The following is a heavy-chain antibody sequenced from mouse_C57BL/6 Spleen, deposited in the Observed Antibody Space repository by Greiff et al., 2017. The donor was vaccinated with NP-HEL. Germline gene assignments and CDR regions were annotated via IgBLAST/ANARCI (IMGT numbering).Heavy chain of an antibody. V-gene: IGHV1-61*01. J-gene: IGHJ3*01. Sequence: QVQLQQPGAELVRPGSSVKLSCKASGYTFTSYWMDWVKQRPGQGLEWIGNIYPSDSETHYNQKFKDKATLTVDKSSSTAYMQLSSLTSDDSAVYYCASHYYGSSSAWFAYWGQGTLVTVSA. CDR1: GYTFTSYW. D-gene: IGHD1-1*01. CDR2: IYPSDSET. CDR3: ASHYYGSSSAWFAY.